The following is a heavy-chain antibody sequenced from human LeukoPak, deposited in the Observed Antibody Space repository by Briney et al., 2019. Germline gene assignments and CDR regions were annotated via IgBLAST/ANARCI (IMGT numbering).Heavy chain of an antibody. CDR1: GGSISPFY. Sequence: PSETLSLTCTVSGGSISPFYWSWIRQPPGKGLEWIAYIYYSGSTRYSPSLKSRVAISVDTSNNQVSLKLSSVTAAETAVYYCARHGYCSGGSCYWDYWGQGTLVTVSS. V-gene: IGHV4-59*08. CDR2: IYYSGST. J-gene: IGHJ4*02. D-gene: IGHD2-15*01. CDR3: ARHGYCSGGSCYWDY.